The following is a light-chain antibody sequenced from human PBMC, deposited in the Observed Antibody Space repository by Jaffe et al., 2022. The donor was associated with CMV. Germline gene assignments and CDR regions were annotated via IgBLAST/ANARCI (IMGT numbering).Light chain of an antibody. CDR3: QQYGSSPLT. V-gene: IGKV3-20*01. CDR2: GAS. CDR1: QSVSSTS. Sequence: EIVLTQSPGTLSLSPGERATLSCRASQSVSSTSLAWYQQTPGQAPRLLIYGASTRATGIPGRFSGGGSGTDFTLTISRLEPEDFAVYYCQQYGSSPLTFGGGTKVEIK. J-gene: IGKJ4*01.